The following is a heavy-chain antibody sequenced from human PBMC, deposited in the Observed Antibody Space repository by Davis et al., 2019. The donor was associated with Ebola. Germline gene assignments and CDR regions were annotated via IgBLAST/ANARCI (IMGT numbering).Heavy chain of an antibody. CDR2: ISGSGGDP. CDR1: GFTFSTYA. J-gene: IGHJ6*02. Sequence: PGGSLRLSCAGSGFTFSTYAMTWVRQAPGKGLEWVSRISGSGGDPHYADSVKGRFTISRDNSKNTLYPQMNSRRAEDTAVYYCARGSRNMDVWGQGTTVTVSS. CDR3: ARGSRNMDV. V-gene: IGHV3-23*01.